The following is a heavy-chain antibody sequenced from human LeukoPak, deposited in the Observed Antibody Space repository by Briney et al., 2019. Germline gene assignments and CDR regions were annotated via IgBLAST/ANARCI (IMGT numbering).Heavy chain of an antibody. CDR3: ARGSSGWYDY. CDR1: GLTFSSYG. J-gene: IGHJ4*02. Sequence: GGSLRLSCAASGLTFSSYGMHWVRQAPGKGLEWVAVIWYDGSNKYYADSVKGRFTISRDNSKNTLYLQMNSLGAEDTAVYYCARGSSGWYDYWGQGTLVTVSS. V-gene: IGHV3-33*01. D-gene: IGHD6-19*01. CDR2: IWYDGSNK.